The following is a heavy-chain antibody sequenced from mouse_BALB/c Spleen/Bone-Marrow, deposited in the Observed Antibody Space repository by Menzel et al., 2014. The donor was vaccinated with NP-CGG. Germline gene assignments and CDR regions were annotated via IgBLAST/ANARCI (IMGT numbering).Heavy chain of an antibody. CDR2: IYPGSGTI. Sequence: LKQPGPELVRPGASVKLSCKASGYTFTSYWIHWVKQRPGQGLEWIGNIYPGSGTINYDEKFKNKATLTVDTSSSIAYMQLSSLTPEDSAVYYCRCYDYTMVYWGQGASVAISS. CDR3: RCYDYTMVY. J-gene: IGHJ4*01. V-gene: IGHV1S22*01. D-gene: IGHD1-1*01. CDR1: GYTFTSYW.